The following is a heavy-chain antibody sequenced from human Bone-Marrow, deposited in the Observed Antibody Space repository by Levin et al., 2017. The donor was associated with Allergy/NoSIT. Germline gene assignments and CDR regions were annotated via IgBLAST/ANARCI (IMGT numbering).Heavy chain of an antibody. V-gene: IGHV3-30-3*01. D-gene: IGHD3-10*01. Sequence: GGSLRLSCTASGLAFSTYAVHWVRQAPGKGLEWVALISYDGSNRYYADSVTGRFTISRDNSENTAYLQMNSLRAEDTAVYYCARDYYVSGIFRWGQGTQVSVSS. CDR1: GLAFSTYA. J-gene: IGHJ4*02. CDR3: ARDYYVSGIFR. CDR2: ISYDGSNR.